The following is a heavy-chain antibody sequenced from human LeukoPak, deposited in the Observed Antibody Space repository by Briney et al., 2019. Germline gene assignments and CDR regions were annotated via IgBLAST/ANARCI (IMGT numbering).Heavy chain of an antibody. Sequence: GASVKVSCKASGYTFTAYYIHWVRQAPGQGLEWMGWINPNSDGTNYAQKFQGRVTMARGTSISTAYMELSSLRSDDTAVYYCARGGSGGGVFVYWGQGTLVTVSS. CDR2: INPNSDGT. CDR1: GYTFTAYY. CDR3: ARGGSGGGVFVY. J-gene: IGHJ4*02. D-gene: IGHD6-19*01. V-gene: IGHV1-2*02.